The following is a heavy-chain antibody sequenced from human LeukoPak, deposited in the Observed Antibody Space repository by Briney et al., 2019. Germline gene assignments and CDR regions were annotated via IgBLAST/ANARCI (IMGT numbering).Heavy chain of an antibody. CDR3: ARDRKYYDSSGYYSLVDY. V-gene: IGHV3-21*01. CDR2: ISINSGYI. D-gene: IGHD3-22*01. J-gene: IGHJ4*02. CDR1: GFSFSTYN. Sequence: PGGSLRLSCAASGFSFSTYNMNWVRQAPGKGLEWVSSISINSGYIYYANSVKGRFTISRDNAKNSLYLQMNSLRAEDTAVYYCARDRKYYDSSGYYSLVDYWGQGTLVTVSS.